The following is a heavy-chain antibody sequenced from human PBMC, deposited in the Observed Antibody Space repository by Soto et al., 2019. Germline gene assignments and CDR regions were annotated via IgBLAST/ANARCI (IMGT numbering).Heavy chain of an antibody. Sequence: WASVKVSCKASGYTFTSYGISWVRQAPGQGLERMGWISAYNGNTNYAQKLQGRVTMTTDTSTSTAYMELRSLRSDDTAVYYCAHHYYDSSGYYFDYWGQGTLVTVSS. CDR3: AHHYYDSSGYYFDY. CDR1: GYTFTSYG. D-gene: IGHD3-22*01. CDR2: ISAYNGNT. J-gene: IGHJ4*02. V-gene: IGHV1-18*01.